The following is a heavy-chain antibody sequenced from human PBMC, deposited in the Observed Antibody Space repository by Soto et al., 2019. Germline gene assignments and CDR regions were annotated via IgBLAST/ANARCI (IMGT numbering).Heavy chain of an antibody. CDR3: AKVFSPEGGNYFDY. CDR1: GFTFSNFA. V-gene: IGHV3-23*01. Sequence: AGGSLRLSCAASGFTFSNFAMNWVRQAPGKGLEWVSAISNSFSDGNTHYADSVKGRFTISRHNDKNTVFLEMNGLRADDTAVYYCAKVFSPEGGNYFDYWGQGTLVTVSS. CDR2: ISNSFSDGNT. J-gene: IGHJ4*02.